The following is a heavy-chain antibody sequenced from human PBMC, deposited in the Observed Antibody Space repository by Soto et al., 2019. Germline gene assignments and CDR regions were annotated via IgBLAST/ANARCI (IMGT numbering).Heavy chain of an antibody. CDR1: GYTFTSYG. CDR3: ARTTNSYNLNHFIPFDY. Sequence: QVQLVQSGAEVKKPGASVKVSCKASGYTFTSYGISWVRQAPGQGLEWMGWISAYNGNTNYAQKLQGRVTMTTDTSTSQALMELRSLRSGDTAVYYWARTTNSYNLNHFIPFDYRGQGTLVTVSS. J-gene: IGHJ4*02. V-gene: IGHV1-18*01. D-gene: IGHD1-1*01. CDR2: ISAYNGNT.